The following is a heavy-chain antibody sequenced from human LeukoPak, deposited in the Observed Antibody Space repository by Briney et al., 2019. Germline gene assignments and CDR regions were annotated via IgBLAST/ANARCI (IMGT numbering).Heavy chain of an antibody. D-gene: IGHD6-19*01. V-gene: IGHV3-21*01. CDR1: GFTFISYS. CDR3: ARVFGLAGRY. CDR2: ISSSSSYI. Sequence: PGGSLRLSCAASGFTFISYSMNWVRQAPGKGLEWVSSISSSSSYIYYADSVKGRFTISRDNAKNSLYLQMNSLRAEDTAVYYCARVFGLAGRYWGQGTLVTVSS. J-gene: IGHJ4*02.